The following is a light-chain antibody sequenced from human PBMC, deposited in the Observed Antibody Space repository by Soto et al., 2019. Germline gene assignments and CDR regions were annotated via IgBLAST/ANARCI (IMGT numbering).Light chain of an antibody. V-gene: IGLV1-40*01. CDR1: SSNIGALYD. CDR2: VNN. Sequence: QSVLTQPPSVSGAPGQRVTISCTGSSSNIGALYDVHWYQQLPGTAPKLLISVNNNRPSGVPDRFSGSKSGTSASLAITGLRAEDEADYYCQSYDSSLSGYVVFGGGTKLTVL. J-gene: IGLJ2*01. CDR3: QSYDSSLSGYVV.